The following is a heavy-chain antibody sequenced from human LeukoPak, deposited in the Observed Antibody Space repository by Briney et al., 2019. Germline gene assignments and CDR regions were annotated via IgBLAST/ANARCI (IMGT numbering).Heavy chain of an antibody. CDR2: INWNGGTI. D-gene: IGHD1-26*01. J-gene: IGHJ4*02. CDR1: GFTFDDYA. Sequence: GGSLRLSCAASGFTFDDYAMSWVRQVPGKGLEWVSGINWNGGTIGYADSVKGRFTISRDNAESSLFLQMNSLGAGDTALYYCTRGGEPRELPMDCWGQGTLVTVSS. V-gene: IGHV3-20*04. CDR3: TRGGEPRELPMDC.